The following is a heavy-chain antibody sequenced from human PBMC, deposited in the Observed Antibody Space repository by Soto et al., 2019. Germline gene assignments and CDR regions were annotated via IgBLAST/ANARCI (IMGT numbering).Heavy chain of an antibody. CDR3: AGDRSSSSL. Sequence: QAQLVQSGAEVKKPGASVKVSCKASGYTFTNYGISWVRQAPGQGLEWMGWISAYNRKTDYAQKFQGRVIMTTDTSTSTAYMELRSLRSDDTAVYYCAGDRSSSSLWGQGTLVTVSS. CDR2: ISAYNRKT. D-gene: IGHD6-6*01. CDR1: GYTFTNYG. J-gene: IGHJ4*02. V-gene: IGHV1-18*01.